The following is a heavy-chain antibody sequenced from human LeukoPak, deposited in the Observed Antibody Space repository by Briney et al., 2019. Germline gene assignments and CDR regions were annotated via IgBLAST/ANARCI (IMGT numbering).Heavy chain of an antibody. D-gene: IGHD3-10*01. Sequence: PGGSLRLSCAASGFSFGDFAMLWVRHPPGKGLEWVSLINWDARRTYYADSVKGRFTISRDNSKNSLSLQMNSLRPEDTALYYCAKERRGYYMDVWGKGTTVTVSS. CDR1: GFSFGDFA. CDR2: INWDARRT. J-gene: IGHJ6*03. V-gene: IGHV3-43D*04. CDR3: AKERRGYYMDV.